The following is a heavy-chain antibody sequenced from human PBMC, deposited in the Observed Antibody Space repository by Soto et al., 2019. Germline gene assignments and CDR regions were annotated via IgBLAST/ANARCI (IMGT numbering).Heavy chain of an antibody. CDR3: AKDPPTIAYWYFDR. V-gene: IGHV3-23*01. J-gene: IGHJ2*01. CDR1: GCSFSSYA. Sequence: XGSLILSCAASGCSFSSYAMSWVRQAPGKGLEWVSAISVSGGRTNYADSVRGRFIISRDNSKNTLYLQMNSLRAEDTAVYYCAKDPPTIAYWYFDRWRRGNLFTVSS. CDR2: ISVSGGRT. D-gene: IGHD3-9*01.